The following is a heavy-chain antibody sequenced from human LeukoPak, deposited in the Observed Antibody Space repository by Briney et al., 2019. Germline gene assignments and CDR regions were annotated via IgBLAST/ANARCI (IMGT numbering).Heavy chain of an antibody. D-gene: IGHD1-1*01. Sequence: GGSLRLSCAASGFTFSSYGMHWVRQARGKGLEWVAVISYDGSNKYYADSVKGRFTISRDNAKNSLYLQMNSLRAEDTAVYYCAKNWNRYYYYGMDVWGQGTTVTVSS. CDR2: ISYDGSNK. V-gene: IGHV3-30*18. J-gene: IGHJ6*02. CDR3: AKNWNRYYYYGMDV. CDR1: GFTFSSYG.